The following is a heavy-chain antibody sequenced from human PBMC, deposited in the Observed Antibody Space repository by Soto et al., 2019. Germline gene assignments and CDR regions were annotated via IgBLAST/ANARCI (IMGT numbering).Heavy chain of an antibody. V-gene: IGHV3-23*01. CDR2: ISGSGGST. Sequence: GGSLRLSCAASGFTFSSYAMSWVRQAPGKGLEWVSAISGSGGSTYYADSVKGRFTISRDNSKNTLYLQMNSLRAEDTAVYYCAKETDYYGSGSYYNLGYWGQGTLVTVSS. D-gene: IGHD3-10*01. CDR1: GFTFSSYA. CDR3: AKETDYYGSGSYYNLGY. J-gene: IGHJ4*02.